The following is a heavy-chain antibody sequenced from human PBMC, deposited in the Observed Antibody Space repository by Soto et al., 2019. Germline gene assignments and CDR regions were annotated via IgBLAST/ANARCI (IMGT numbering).Heavy chain of an antibody. Sequence: VQLLESGGGVVQPGRSLRLSCAASGFTFSSYAMHWVRQAPGKGLEWVAVISYDGSNKYYADSVKGRFTISRDNSKNTLYLQMNSLRAEDTAVYYCARDRGGGDYAYYYGMDVWGQGTTVTVSS. J-gene: IGHJ6*02. CDR2: ISYDGSNK. D-gene: IGHD4-17*01. V-gene: IGHV3-30-3*01. CDR1: GFTFSSYA. CDR3: ARDRGGGDYAYYYGMDV.